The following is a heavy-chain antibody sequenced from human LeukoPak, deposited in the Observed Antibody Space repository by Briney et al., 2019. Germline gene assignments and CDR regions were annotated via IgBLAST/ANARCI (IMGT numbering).Heavy chain of an antibody. J-gene: IGHJ4*02. CDR3: ARVGGQHFDY. Sequence: ASVKVSCKASGDTFSSYAISWVRQAPGQGLEWMGGIIPIFGTANYAQKFQGRVTITADESTSTAYMELSSLRSEDTAVYYCARVGGQHFDYWGQGTLVTVSS. D-gene: IGHD2-15*01. CDR2: IIPIFGTA. V-gene: IGHV1-69*13. CDR1: GDTFSSYA.